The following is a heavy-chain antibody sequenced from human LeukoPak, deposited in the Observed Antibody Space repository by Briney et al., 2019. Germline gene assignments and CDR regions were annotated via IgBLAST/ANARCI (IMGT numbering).Heavy chain of an antibody. D-gene: IGHD1-7*01. V-gene: IGHV1-18*01. CDR3: ARANNWNYALGY. J-gene: IGHJ4*02. CDR1: GYTFTSYD. Sequence: ASVKVSCKASGYTFTSYDISWVRQAPGQGLEWMGWISAYNGNTNYAQKLQGRVTMTTDTSTSTAYVELRSLRSDDTAMYYCARANNWNYALGYWGQGTLVTVSS. CDR2: ISAYNGNT.